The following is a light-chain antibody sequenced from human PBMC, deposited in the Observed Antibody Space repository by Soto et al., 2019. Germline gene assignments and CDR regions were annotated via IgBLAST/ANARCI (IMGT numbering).Light chain of an antibody. CDR3: SSDSSSTTLVV. Sequence: QSALTQPASVSGSPGQSITISCTGTSSDVGGYNYVSWYQQHPGKAPKLMIYDVSNRPSGVSNRFSGPKSGNTASLTISGLHAEDAADYYCSSDSSSTTLVVFGGGTKVTVL. CDR2: DVS. CDR1: SSDVGGYNY. J-gene: IGLJ2*01. V-gene: IGLV2-14*01.